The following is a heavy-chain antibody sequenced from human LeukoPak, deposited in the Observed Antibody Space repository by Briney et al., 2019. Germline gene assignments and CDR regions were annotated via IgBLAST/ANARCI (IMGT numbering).Heavy chain of an antibody. Sequence: GVSLRLSCAASGFTFSSYSMNWVRQAPGKGLEWVSSISSSSSYIYYEDSVKGRFTISRDNAKISLYLQMNSLRAEDTAVYYCARDRVSRWFGELWYWGQGTLVTVSS. D-gene: IGHD3-10*01. CDR2: ISSSSSYI. V-gene: IGHV3-21*01. J-gene: IGHJ4*02. CDR3: ARDRVSRWFGELWY. CDR1: GFTFSSYS.